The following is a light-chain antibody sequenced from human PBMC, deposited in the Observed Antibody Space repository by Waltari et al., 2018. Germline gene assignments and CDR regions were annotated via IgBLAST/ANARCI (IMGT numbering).Light chain of an antibody. CDR2: EVS. V-gene: IGLV2-14*01. J-gene: IGLJ1*01. CDR1: SSDVGAYNY. Sequence: QSALTQPASVSGSPGQSITISCTGTSSDVGAYNYVPWYQQHPGKAPKLMIFEVSNRPSGVSNRFSGSKSGNTASLTISGLQAEDEADYYCSSYTSSSTLYVFGTGTKVTVL. CDR3: SSYTSSSTLYV.